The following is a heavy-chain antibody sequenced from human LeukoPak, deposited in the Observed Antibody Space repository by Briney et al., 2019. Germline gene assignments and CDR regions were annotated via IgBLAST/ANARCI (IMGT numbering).Heavy chain of an antibody. V-gene: IGHV3-30-3*01. D-gene: IGHD3-10*01. J-gene: IGHJ4*02. CDR1: GFIFSSYA. CDR2: ISYDGSNK. CDR3: ARDLNYYGSGSYQGY. Sequence: GGSLRLSCAASGFIFSSYAMHWVRQAPGKGLEWVAVISYDGSNKYYADSVKGRFTISRDNSKNTLYLQMNSLRAEDTAVYYCARDLNYYGSGSYQGYWGQGTLVTVSS.